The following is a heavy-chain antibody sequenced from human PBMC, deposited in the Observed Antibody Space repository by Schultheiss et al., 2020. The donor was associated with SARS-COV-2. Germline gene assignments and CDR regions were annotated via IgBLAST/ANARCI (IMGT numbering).Heavy chain of an antibody. CDR2: INHSGST. V-gene: IGHV4-34*01. CDR3: ARGAKWLRSPFDY. J-gene: IGHJ4*02. D-gene: IGHD5-12*01. Sequence: SETLSLTCAVYGGSFSGYYWSWIRQPPGKGLEWIGEINHSGSTYYNPSLKSRVTISVDTSKNQFSLKLSSVTAADTAVYYCARGAKWLRSPFDYWGQGTLVTVSS. CDR1: GGSFSGYY.